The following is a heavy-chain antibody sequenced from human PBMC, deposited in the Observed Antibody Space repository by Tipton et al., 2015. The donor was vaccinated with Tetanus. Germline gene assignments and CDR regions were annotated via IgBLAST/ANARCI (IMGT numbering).Heavy chain of an antibody. D-gene: IGHD3-10*01. CDR3: ARPEASGRARGFDI. Sequence: TLSLTCTVSGGSISSTSYYWAWIRQPPGKGLEWIGTMYNSGATYYNLSLKGRVTISGDTSKNLFSLTSVTASDTAVYYCARPEASGRARGFDIWGQGTKVTVSP. J-gene: IGHJ3*02. CDR1: GGSISSTSYY. CDR2: MYNSGAT. V-gene: IGHV4-39*02.